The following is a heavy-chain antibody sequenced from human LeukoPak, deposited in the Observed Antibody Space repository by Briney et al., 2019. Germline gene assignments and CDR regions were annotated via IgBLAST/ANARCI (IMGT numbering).Heavy chain of an antibody. V-gene: IGHV4-59*08. D-gene: IGHD1-26*01. CDR2: IHYTGST. Sequence: SETLSLTCIDSGGSISSYYWSWIRQPPGKGLEWIGYIHYTGSTNYNPSLKSRVTISVDTSKNQLSLKLRSVTAADTAVYYCARQDSGTYLNPLDIWGQGTVVTVSS. CDR3: ARQDSGTYLNPLDI. J-gene: IGHJ3*02. CDR1: GGSISSYY.